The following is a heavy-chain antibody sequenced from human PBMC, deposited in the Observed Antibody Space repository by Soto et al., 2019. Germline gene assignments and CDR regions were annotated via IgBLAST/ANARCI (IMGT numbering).Heavy chain of an antibody. D-gene: IGHD3-22*01. J-gene: IGHJ4*02. CDR2: ISAYNGNT. CDR1: GYTFTSYG. CDR3: ARGYGYDSSGYYLFDY. Sequence: ASVKVSCKASGYTFTSYGISWVRQAPGQGLEWMGWISAYNGNTNYAQKLQGRVTMTTDTSTSTAYMELRSLRSDDTAVYYCARGYGYDSSGYYLFDYWGQGTLVTSPQ. V-gene: IGHV1-18*04.